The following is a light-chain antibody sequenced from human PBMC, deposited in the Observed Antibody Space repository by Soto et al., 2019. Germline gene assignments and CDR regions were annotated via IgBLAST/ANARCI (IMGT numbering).Light chain of an antibody. CDR3: QSFDARHVV. CDR2: GNN. Sequence: QSVLTQPPSVSGAPGQRVTISCTGSRPNIGAGFDVHWYQQLPGSAPKILIYGNNNRPSGVPDRFSGSKSGTSASLAITGPQAEDAAYYYCQSFDARHVVFGGGTKVTVL. CDR1: RPNIGAGFD. J-gene: IGLJ2*01. V-gene: IGLV1-40*01.